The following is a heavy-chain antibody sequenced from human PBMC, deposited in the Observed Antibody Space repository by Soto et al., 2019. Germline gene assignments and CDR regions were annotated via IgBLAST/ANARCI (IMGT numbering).Heavy chain of an antibody. D-gene: IGHD5-18*01. CDR1: GFTFSSYA. J-gene: IGHJ4*02. Sequence: GGSLRLSCAASGFTFSSYAMHWVRQAPGKGLEWVAVISYDGSNKYYADSVKGRFTISRDNSKNTLYLQMNSLRAEDTAVYYCARAFGYSYGPPTEPLDYWGQGTLVTVSS. CDR3: ARAFGYSYGPPTEPLDY. CDR2: ISYDGSNK. V-gene: IGHV3-30-3*01.